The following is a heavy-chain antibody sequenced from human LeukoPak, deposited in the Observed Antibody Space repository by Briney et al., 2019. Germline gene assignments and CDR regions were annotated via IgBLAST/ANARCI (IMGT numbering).Heavy chain of an antibody. V-gene: IGHV4-39*01. J-gene: IGHJ4*02. Sequence: KPSETLSLTCTVSGGSISSSSYYWGWIRQPPGKGLEWLGSIYYSGSTYYNPSLKSRVTISVDTSKNQFSLKLSSVTAADTAVYYCARWVWSYYDILTGYFDYWGQGTLVTVSS. CDR3: ARWVWSYYDILTGYFDY. CDR1: GGSISSSSYY. CDR2: IYYSGST. D-gene: IGHD3-9*01.